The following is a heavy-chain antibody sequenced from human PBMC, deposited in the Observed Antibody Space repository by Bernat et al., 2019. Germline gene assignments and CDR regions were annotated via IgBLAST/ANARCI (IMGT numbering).Heavy chain of an antibody. J-gene: IGHJ6*03. CDR3: ARGTSTSAPYMDV. V-gene: IGHV3-11*05. CDR1: GFTFSDYY. CDR2: ISSSSSYT. Sequence: QVQLVESGGGLVKPGGSLRLSCAASGFTFSDYYMSWIRQAPGKGLDWVSYISSSSSYTTYEDYVKGRFTISRDNAKNSLYLQMNSLRAEDTAVYYCARGTSTSAPYMDVWGKGTTVTVSS. D-gene: IGHD2-2*01.